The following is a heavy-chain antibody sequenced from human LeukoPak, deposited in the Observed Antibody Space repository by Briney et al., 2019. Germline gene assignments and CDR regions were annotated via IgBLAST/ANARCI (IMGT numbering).Heavy chain of an antibody. D-gene: IGHD5-12*01. J-gene: IGHJ4*02. V-gene: IGHV3-21*04. CDR1: GFTFSTYS. CDR3: AKDVRGYDHFDY. Sequence: GGSLRLSCAASGFTFSTYSMNWVRQAPGKGLEWVSSIISITTYIYYADSVKGRFTISRDNAKNSLYLQMNSLRVEDTAVYYCAKDVRGYDHFDYWGQGTLVTVSS. CDR2: IISITTYI.